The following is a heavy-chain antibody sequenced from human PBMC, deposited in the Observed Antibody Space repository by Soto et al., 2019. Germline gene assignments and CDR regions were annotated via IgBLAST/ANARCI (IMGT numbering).Heavy chain of an antibody. CDR1: GGTFSSYA. CDR2: IIPIFGTA. D-gene: IGHD4-17*01. J-gene: IGHJ3*02. CDR3: ARVGYGDYVGWWAFDI. Sequence: SVKVSCKASGGTFSSYAISWVRQAPGQGLEWMGGIIPIFGTANYAQKFQGRVTITADESTSTAYMELSSLRSEDTAVYYCARVGYGDYVGWWAFDIWGQGTMVTV. V-gene: IGHV1-69*13.